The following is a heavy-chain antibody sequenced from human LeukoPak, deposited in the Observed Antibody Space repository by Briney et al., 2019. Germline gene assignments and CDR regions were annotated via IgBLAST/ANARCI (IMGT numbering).Heavy chain of an antibody. CDR2: INPNSGGT. V-gene: IGHV1-2*02. Sequence: ASVKVSCKASGYTFTGYYMNWVRQAPGQGLEWMGWINPNSGGTKYAQKFQGRVTMTRDTSISTAYMELSRLRSDDTAVYYCARIIESSSWYEGNWFDPWGQGTLVTVSS. CDR1: GYTFTGYY. D-gene: IGHD6-13*01. J-gene: IGHJ5*02. CDR3: ARIIESSSWYEGNWFDP.